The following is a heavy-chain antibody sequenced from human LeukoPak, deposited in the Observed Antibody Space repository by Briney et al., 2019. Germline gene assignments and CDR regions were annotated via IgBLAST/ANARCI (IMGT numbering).Heavy chain of an antibody. Sequence: WGSLRLSCAASGFTFSSYGMHWVRQAPGKGLEWVAVIWYDGSNKYYADSVKGRFTISRDNSKNTLYLQMNSLRAEDTAVYYCARGAAYYDSSGPSNIWGQGTVVTVSS. V-gene: IGHV3-33*01. J-gene: IGHJ3*02. CDR3: ARGAAYYDSSGPSNI. CDR1: GFTFSSYG. CDR2: IWYDGSNK. D-gene: IGHD3-22*01.